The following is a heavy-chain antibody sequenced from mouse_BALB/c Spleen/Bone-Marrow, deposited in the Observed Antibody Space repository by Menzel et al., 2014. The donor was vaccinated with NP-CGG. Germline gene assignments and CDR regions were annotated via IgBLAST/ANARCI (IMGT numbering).Heavy chain of an antibody. D-gene: IGHD4-1*01. CDR1: GFTFSDYY. Sequence: EVKLMESGGGLVQPGGSLKLSCATSGFTFSDYYMYWVRQTPEERLEWVAYITKGGGSTYYPDIVKGRFTISRDNAKNTLYLQMSRLKSEDTAMYYCARQLAYAMDYWGQGTSVTVSS. CDR3: ARQLAYAMDY. CDR2: ITKGGGST. J-gene: IGHJ4*01. V-gene: IGHV5-12*02.